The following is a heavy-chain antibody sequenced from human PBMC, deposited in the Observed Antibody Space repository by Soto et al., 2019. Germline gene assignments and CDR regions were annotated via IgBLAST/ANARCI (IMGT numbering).Heavy chain of an antibody. J-gene: IGHJ4*02. Sequence: SETLSLTCTVSGGSISSGDYYWSWIRQPPGKGLEWIGYIYYSGSTYYNPSLKSRVTISVDTSKNQFSLKLSSVTAADTAVYYCARISYYDFWSGYREPLYYFDYWGQGTLVTVSS. D-gene: IGHD3-3*01. V-gene: IGHV4-30-4*01. CDR1: GGSISSGDYY. CDR3: ARISYYDFWSGYREPLYYFDY. CDR2: IYYSGST.